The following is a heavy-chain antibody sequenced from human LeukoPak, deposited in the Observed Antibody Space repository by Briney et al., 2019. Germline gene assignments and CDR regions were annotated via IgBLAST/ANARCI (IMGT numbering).Heavy chain of an antibody. Sequence: GGSLRLSCAASGFTFNFYNMNWVRQAPGKGLEWLSYISGSSSTVHYADSVKGRFTVSRDNTKNSLYLQMDSLRAEDTAVYYCARIDSRGDLSFDFWGQGTLVTVAS. CDR1: GFTFNFYN. J-gene: IGHJ4*02. D-gene: IGHD3-22*01. CDR3: ARIDSRGDLSFDF. CDR2: ISGSSSTV. V-gene: IGHV3-48*01.